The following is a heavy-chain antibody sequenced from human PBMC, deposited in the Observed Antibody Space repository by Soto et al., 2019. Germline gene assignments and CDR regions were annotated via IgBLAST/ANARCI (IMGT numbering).Heavy chain of an antibody. CDR3: ARLGRTKYCSSTSCYADGYYYYYGMDV. CDR1: GYSFTSYW. Sequence: PGESLKISCKGSGYSFTSYWIGWVRQMPVKGLEWMGIIYPGDSDTRYSPSFQGQVTISANKSISTAYLQWSSLKASDTAMYYCARLGRTKYCSSTSCYADGYYYYYGMDVWGQGTTVTVSS. CDR2: IYPGDSDT. V-gene: IGHV5-51*01. D-gene: IGHD2-2*01. J-gene: IGHJ6*02.